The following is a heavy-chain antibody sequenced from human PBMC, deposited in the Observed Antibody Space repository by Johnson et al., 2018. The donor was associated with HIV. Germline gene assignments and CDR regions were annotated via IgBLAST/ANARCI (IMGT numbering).Heavy chain of an antibody. V-gene: IGHV3-30*04. J-gene: IGHJ3*02. Sequence: VQLVESGGGVVQPGRSLRLSCTASGFTFSSYAMHWVRQAPGKGLEWVAVISYDGSNKYYADSMKGRFTISRDNSKNTLYLQMNSLRAEDTAVYYCARDDPGDRPGLSVIGAFYIWGQGTMVTISS. D-gene: IGHD6-6*01. CDR3: ARDDPGDRPGLSVIGAFYI. CDR2: ISYDGSNK. CDR1: GFTFSSYA.